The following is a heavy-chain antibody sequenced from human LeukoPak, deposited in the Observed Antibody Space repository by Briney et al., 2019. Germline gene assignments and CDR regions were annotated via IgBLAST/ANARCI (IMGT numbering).Heavy chain of an antibody. CDR1: GFTFSSYG. Sequence: PGGSLRLSCAASGFTFSSYGMHWVRQAPGKGLEWVAFIRYDGSKKYYADSVKGRFTISRDNSKNTLYLQMNSLRDEDTAVYYCAKDIDDYTIGGAGIDYWGQGTLVTVSS. V-gene: IGHV3-30*02. CDR2: IRYDGSKK. D-gene: IGHD3-16*01. J-gene: IGHJ4*02. CDR3: AKDIDDYTIGGAGIDY.